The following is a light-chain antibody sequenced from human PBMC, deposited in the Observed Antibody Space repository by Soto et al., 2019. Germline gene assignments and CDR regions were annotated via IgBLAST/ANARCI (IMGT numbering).Light chain of an antibody. J-gene: IGLJ7*01. CDR2: KNN. CDR1: SSNIGNFY. V-gene: IGLV1-47*01. CDR3: AAWDDSLSGPGV. Sequence: SVLTQPPSASGTPGQRVTISCSGSSSNIGNFYVYWYQQLPGTAPKLLIYKNNQRPLGVPDRFSGSKSGTSASLAISGLRYEDEADYYCAAWDDSLSGPGVFGGGTQLTVL.